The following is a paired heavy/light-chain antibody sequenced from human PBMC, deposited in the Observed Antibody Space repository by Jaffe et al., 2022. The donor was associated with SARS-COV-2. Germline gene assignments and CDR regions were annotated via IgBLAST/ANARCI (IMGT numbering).Light chain of an antibody. CDR2: DAS. J-gene: IGKJ4*01. V-gene: IGKV3-11*01. CDR3: QQRSNWPLT. CDR1: QSVSSY. Sequence: EIVLTQSPATLSLSPGERATLSCRASQSVSSYLVWYQQKPGQAPRLLIYDASNRATGIPARFSGSGSGTDFTLTISSLEPEDFAVYYCQQRSNWPLTFGGGTKVEIK.
Heavy chain of an antibody. CDR3: TRVAGGSLNWFDP. CDR1: GDSIRSYY. V-gene: IGHV4-4*07. J-gene: IGHJ5*02. CDR2: IYSSGST. Sequence: QVQLQESGPGLVKPSETLSLTCTVSGDSIRSYYWSWIRQPAGKGLEWIGRIYSSGSTNYNPSLKSRVTMSVDTSKNQFSLKLNSATAADTAVYYCTRVAGGSLNWFDPWGQGTLVTVSS.